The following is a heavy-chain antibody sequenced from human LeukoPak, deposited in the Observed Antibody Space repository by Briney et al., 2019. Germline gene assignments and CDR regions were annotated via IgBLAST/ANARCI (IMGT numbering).Heavy chain of an antibody. V-gene: IGHV3-53*01. CDR1: GFTVSSNY. CDR2: IYSGDST. J-gene: IGHJ4*02. D-gene: IGHD1-26*01. Sequence: GGSLRLSCAASGFTVSSNYMSWVRQAPGKGLEWVSVIYSGDSTYYADSVKGRFIISRDNSKNTLYLQMNSLRAEDTAVYYCARVYYSGSSYVGFDYWGQGTLVTVSS. CDR3: ARVYYSGSSYVGFDY.